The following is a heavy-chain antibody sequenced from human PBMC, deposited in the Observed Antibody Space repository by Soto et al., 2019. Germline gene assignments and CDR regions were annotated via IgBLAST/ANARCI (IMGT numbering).Heavy chain of an antibody. CDR3: AKDQESDIVVALTTANSAYNWFDP. CDR1: GFTFSSYA. V-gene: IGHV3-23*01. CDR2: ISGNGGST. J-gene: IGHJ5*02. D-gene: IGHD2-15*01. Sequence: PVGSLRLSCAASGFTFSSYAMSWVRQAPGKGLEWVSLISGNGGSTYYADSVKGRFTISRDNSKNTLYLQMNSLRVEDTAIYYCAKDQESDIVVALTTANSAYNWFDPWGQGTLVTVSS.